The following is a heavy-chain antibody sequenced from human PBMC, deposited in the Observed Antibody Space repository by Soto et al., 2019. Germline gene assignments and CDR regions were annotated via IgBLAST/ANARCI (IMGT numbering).Heavy chain of an antibody. CDR2: IKSKTDGGTT. V-gene: IGHV3-15*07. J-gene: IGHJ6*02. D-gene: IGHD6-19*01. CDR1: GFTFSNAW. CDR3: TLTSVGYSSGWYGRDYYYYYGMDV. Sequence: GGSLRLSCAASGFTFSNAWMNWVRQAPGKGLEWVGRIKSKTDGGTTDYAAPVKGRFTISRDDSKNTLYLQMNSLKTEDTAVYYCTLTSVGYSSGWYGRDYYYYYGMDVWGQGTTVTVSS.